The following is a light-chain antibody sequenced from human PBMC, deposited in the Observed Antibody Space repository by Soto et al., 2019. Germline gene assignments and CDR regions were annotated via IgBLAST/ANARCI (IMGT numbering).Light chain of an antibody. Sequence: MGMTQSPSKMYVFYGGIDNITFRASQSVRTSLAWYQHKPGQAPRLVIYDASLRANGVPARFGGSGSGTDFTLTINSLEPEDFAVYYCQQRNVWPPITFGQGTRLEIK. CDR2: DAS. CDR1: QSVRTS. J-gene: IGKJ5*01. CDR3: QQRNVWPPIT. V-gene: IGKV3-11*01.